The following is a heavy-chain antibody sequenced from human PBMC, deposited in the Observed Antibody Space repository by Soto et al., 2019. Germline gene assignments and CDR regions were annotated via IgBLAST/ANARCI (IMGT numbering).Heavy chain of an antibody. D-gene: IGHD5-12*01. CDR1: GGSISNYY. V-gene: IGHV4-4*07. CDR2: IYTSGST. Sequence: SETLSLTCTVSGGSISNYYWSWIRQPAGKGLEWIGRIYTSGSTDYNPSLKSRVTVWIDTSKNQFSLKVTSMTAADTAVYYCARERREEIHDGYDIDYWGQGTLVTVSS. J-gene: IGHJ4*02. CDR3: ARERREEIHDGYDIDY.